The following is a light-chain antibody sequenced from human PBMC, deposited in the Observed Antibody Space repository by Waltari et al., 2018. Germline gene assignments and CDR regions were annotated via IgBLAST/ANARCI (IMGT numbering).Light chain of an antibody. CDR3: TSYTTSVTWV. Sequence: QSALTQPASVSGSPAQSLTISCTGTSSDIGGHNYVSWYQQHPGKAPKLVIFEVTTRPSGVSNRFSGPKSGNTASLTISGLQAEDEADYYCTSYTTSVTWVFGGGTKVTVL. J-gene: IGLJ3*02. CDR2: EVT. V-gene: IGLV2-14*01. CDR1: SSDIGGHNY.